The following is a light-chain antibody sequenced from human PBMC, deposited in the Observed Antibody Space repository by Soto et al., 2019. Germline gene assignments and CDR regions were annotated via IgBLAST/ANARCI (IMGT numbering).Light chain of an antibody. J-gene: IGLJ1*01. CDR1: SSDVGGYNY. CDR2: EVS. CDR3: SSPKV. Sequence: QSALTQPPSASVSPGQSVTISCTGTSSDVGGYNYVSWYQQHPGKAPKLMIYEVSKRPSGGPDRFSGSKSGNTAPLTVSGLQAEDEADYYCSSPKVFGTGTKVTVL. V-gene: IGLV2-8*01.